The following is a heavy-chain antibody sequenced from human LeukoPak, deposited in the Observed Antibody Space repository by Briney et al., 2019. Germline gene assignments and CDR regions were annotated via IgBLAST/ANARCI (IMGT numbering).Heavy chain of an antibody. CDR2: IYYSGST. CDR3: ARHSHSLWFGESSSRGMDV. Sequence: SETLSLTCTVSGGSISSYYWSWIRQRPGKGLEWIGYIYYSGSTNYNPSLKSRVTISVDTSKNQFSLKLSSVTAADTAVYYCARHSHSLWFGESSSRGMDVWGQGTTVTVSS. V-gene: IGHV4-59*08. D-gene: IGHD3-10*01. J-gene: IGHJ6*02. CDR1: GGSISSYY.